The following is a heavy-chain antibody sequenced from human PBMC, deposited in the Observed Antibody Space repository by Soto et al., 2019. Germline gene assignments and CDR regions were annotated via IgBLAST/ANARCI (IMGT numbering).Heavy chain of an antibody. V-gene: IGHV3-73*01. CDR2: IRSKANSYAT. CDR3: TRQISRAVLLLFGENYGMDV. D-gene: IGHD3-10*01. J-gene: IGHJ6*02. Sequence: PGGSQRLSCAASGFTFSGSAMHWVRQASGKGLEWVGRIRSKANSYATAYAASVKGRFTISRDDSKNTAYLQMNSLKTEDTAVYYCTRQISRAVLLLFGENYGMDVWGQGTTVTVSS. CDR1: GFTFSGSA.